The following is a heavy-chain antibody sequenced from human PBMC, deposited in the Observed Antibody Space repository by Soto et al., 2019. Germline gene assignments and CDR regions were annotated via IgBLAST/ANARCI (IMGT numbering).Heavy chain of an antibody. CDR1: GFSLSTRDLG. J-gene: IGHJ4*02. V-gene: IGHV2-5*02. Sequence: QITLKESGPTLVKPTQTLTLTCTFSGFSLSTRDLGVGWIRQPPGKALEWLALLYWDDDNRYSPSLRRRLTLTKDTSKNQGVLTMTNMDPVDTATYYCAHGSGWLFDYWGPGTLVTVSS. CDR2: LYWDDDN. D-gene: IGHD6-19*01. CDR3: AHGSGWLFDY.